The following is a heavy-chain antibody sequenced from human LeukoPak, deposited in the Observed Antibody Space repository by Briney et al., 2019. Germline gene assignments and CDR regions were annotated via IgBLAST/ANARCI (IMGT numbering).Heavy chain of an antibody. J-gene: IGHJ4*02. V-gene: IGHV4-34*01. CDR3: ARGYSYGLN. CDR2: INHSGST. CDR1: GGSFSGYY. Sequence: PSETLSLTCAAYGGSFSGYYWSWIRQPPGKGLEWIGEINHSGSTNYNPSLKSRVTISVDTSKNQFSLKLSSVTAADTAVYYCARGYSYGLNWGQGTLVTVSS. D-gene: IGHD5-18*01.